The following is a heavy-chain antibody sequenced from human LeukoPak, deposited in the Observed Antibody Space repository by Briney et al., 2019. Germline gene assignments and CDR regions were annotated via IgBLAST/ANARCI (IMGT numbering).Heavy chain of an antibody. J-gene: IGHJ3*02. CDR2: IYHSGST. CDR1: GYSISSDYY. CDR3: AREWDNWNAGAFDI. Sequence: SETLSLTCIVSGYSISSDYYWGWIRQPPGKGLEWIGNIYHSGSTYYNPSLRSRFTISIDTSKNQFSLKLSSVTAADTAVYYCAREWDNWNAGAFDIWGQGTMVTVSS. V-gene: IGHV4-38-2*02. D-gene: IGHD1-20*01.